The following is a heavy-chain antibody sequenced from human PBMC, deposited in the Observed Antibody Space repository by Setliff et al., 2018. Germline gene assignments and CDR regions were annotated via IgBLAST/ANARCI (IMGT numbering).Heavy chain of an antibody. CDR3: ARELLFGGVIFGY. CDR1: GYTLTELS. J-gene: IGHJ4*02. D-gene: IGHD3-3*01. Sequence: ASVKVSCKVSGYTLTELSRHWVRQAPGKGLEWMGGFDPEDGFTSYAQKFQDRVTMTRDTSTSTVYMELSSLRSGDTAMYYCARELLFGGVIFGYWGQGTLVTVSS. V-gene: IGHV1-24*01. CDR2: FDPEDGFT.